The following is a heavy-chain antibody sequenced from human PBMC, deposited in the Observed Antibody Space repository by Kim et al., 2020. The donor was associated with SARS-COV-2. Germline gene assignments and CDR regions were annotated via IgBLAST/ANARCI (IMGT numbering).Heavy chain of an antibody. D-gene: IGHD2-21*01. Sequence: GGSLRLFCVTSGVSFTENDMSWVRQAPGKGLEWVATLLRSGGIPYFADSVKGRFSISRDTSRIILYLQMYCLTADETALYFCEGGGPIIAPWCPGTQVP. CDR2: LLRSGGIP. CDR3: EGGGPIIAP. V-gene: IGHV3-23*01. J-gene: IGHJ5*02. CDR1: GVSFTEND.